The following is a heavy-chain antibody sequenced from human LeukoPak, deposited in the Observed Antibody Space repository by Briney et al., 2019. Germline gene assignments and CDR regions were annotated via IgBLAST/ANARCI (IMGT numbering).Heavy chain of an antibody. V-gene: IGHV3-7*01. D-gene: IGHD2-15*01. Sequence: GGSLRLSCAASGFTLSRNCVTWVRQAPGKGLEWVANIKEDGSEKNYMDSVKGRFTISRDNAKNSVYLQMNSLRAEDTAVYYCARDSNYCRGSYCYDTFDIWGQGTLVTVSS. CDR1: GFTLSRNC. CDR3: ARDSNYCRGSYCYDTFDI. J-gene: IGHJ3*02. CDR2: IKEDGSEK.